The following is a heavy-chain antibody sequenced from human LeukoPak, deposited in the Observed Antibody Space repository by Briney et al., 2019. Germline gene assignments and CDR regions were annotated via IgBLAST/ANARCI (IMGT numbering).Heavy chain of an antibody. Sequence: PGGSLRLSCAASGFTFSSYWMSWVRQAPGKGLEWVANIKKDGSEKYYVDSVKGRFTISRDNAKTSLYLQMNSLRAEDTAVYYCAKDRGGGWLIVDAFDIWGQGTMVTVSS. CDR2: IKKDGSEK. CDR1: GFTFSSYW. D-gene: IGHD6-19*01. V-gene: IGHV3-7*03. CDR3: AKDRGGGWLIVDAFDI. J-gene: IGHJ3*02.